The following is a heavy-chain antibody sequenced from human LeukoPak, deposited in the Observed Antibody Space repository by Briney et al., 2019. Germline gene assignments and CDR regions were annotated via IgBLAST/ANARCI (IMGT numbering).Heavy chain of an antibody. V-gene: IGHV3-48*03. CDR3: ATLTVASSFDY. Sequence: GGSLRLSCAASGFAFSVYEMYWVRQAPGEGLEWVSYISSSGGTRYYADSVKGRFTISRDNAKNSLYLQMNSLRAEDTAVYYCATLTVASSFDYWGQGTLVTVSS. J-gene: IGHJ4*02. D-gene: IGHD6-19*01. CDR2: ISSSGGTR. CDR1: GFAFSVYE.